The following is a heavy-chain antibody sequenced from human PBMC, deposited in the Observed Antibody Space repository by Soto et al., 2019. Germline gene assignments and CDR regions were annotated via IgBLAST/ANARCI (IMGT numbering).Heavy chain of an antibody. CDR2: IFYSGST. D-gene: IGHD3-10*02. CDR3: ASMIGDPVLSFDS. J-gene: IGHJ5*01. Sequence: QVQLQVSGPGLVKPSETLSLTCTVSGGSISSYYWRWIRQPPGKGLEWIGFIFYSGSTNSNPSLKSRVSIAIDTSGYPFSLTLDSVTAADTAVYYCASMIGDPVLSFDSWGQGTLVAVSS. V-gene: IGHV4-59*01. CDR1: GGSISSYY.